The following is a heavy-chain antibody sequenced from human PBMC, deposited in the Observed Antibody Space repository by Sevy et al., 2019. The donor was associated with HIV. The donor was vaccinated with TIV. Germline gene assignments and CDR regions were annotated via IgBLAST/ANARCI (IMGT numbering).Heavy chain of an antibody. CDR3: ARTDDYGDLLNAFDI. D-gene: IGHD4-17*01. J-gene: IGHJ3*02. Sequence: ASVKVSCKASGGTFSSYAISWVRQAPGQGLEWMGGIIPIFGTANYAQKFQGRVTITADKSTSTAYMELSSLSSEDTAVYYCARTDDYGDLLNAFDIWGQGTMVTVSS. CDR1: GGTFSSYA. V-gene: IGHV1-69*06. CDR2: IIPIFGTA.